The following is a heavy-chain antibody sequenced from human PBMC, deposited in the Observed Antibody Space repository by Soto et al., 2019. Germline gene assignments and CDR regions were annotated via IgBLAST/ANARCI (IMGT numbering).Heavy chain of an antibody. CDR3: AGDGYWELLPVY. V-gene: IGHV1-18*01. CDR1: GYTFSSYG. D-gene: IGHD1-26*01. J-gene: IGHJ4*02. CDR2: ISTYNGNT. Sequence: QVQLVQSGAEVKKPGASVKVLCKAYGYTFSSYGNSWVRQAPGQGLEWMGWISTYNGNTNYAQKLQGRVTMTTDTSTSTAYMELRSLRSDDTAVYYCAGDGYWELLPVYWGQGTLVTVSS.